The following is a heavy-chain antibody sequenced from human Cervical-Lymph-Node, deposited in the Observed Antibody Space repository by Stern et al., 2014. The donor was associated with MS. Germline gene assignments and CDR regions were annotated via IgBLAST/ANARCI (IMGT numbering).Heavy chain of an antibody. V-gene: IGHV3-30*01. CDR2: ISYDGSNK. CDR1: GFTFSSYA. D-gene: IGHD3-3*01. J-gene: IGHJ4*02. Sequence: VQLVESGGGVVQPGRSLRLSCAASGFTFSSYAMHWVRQAPGKGLEWVAVISYDGSNKYYADSVKGRFPISRDNSKNTLYLQMNSLRAEDTAVYYCAVPSAWQSIWYYFDYWGQGTLVTVSS. CDR3: AVPSAWQSIWYYFDY.